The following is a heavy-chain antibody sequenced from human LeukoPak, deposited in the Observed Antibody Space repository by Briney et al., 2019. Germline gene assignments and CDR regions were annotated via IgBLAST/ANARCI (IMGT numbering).Heavy chain of an antibody. V-gene: IGHV4-39*01. Sequence: SETLSLTCTVSGGSISSSSYYWGWIRQPPGKGLEWIGSIYYSGSTYYNPSLESRVTISVDTSKNQLSLNLSSVTAADTAVYYCARLYYDSSGYYQICYFDYWGQGTLVTVSS. CDR1: GGSISSSSYY. CDR2: IYYSGST. D-gene: IGHD3-22*01. J-gene: IGHJ4*02. CDR3: ARLYYDSSGYYQICYFDY.